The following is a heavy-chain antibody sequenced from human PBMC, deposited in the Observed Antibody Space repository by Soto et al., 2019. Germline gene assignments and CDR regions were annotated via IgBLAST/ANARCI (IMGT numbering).Heavy chain of an antibody. CDR3: ARVPGTTRYWDY. J-gene: IGHJ4*02. D-gene: IGHD3-10*01. CDR2: LSGSGVST. V-gene: IGHV3-23*01. CDR1: GFPFSNYA. Sequence: GGSLRLSCAASGFPFSNYAMTWVRQAPGKGLEWVSALSGSGVSTYYADSVMGRFTISRDNSKNTVYLQMNSLSAEDTAVYYCARVPGTTRYWDYWGQGAQVTVSS.